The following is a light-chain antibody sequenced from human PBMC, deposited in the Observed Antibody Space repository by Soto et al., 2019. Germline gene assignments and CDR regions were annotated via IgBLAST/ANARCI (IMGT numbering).Light chain of an antibody. Sequence: QYALTQPGSVSGYLGQSITISCTGTSSDVGGYNYVSWYQQHPGKAPKLMIYEVSNRPSGVSNRFSGSKSGNTASLTISGLQAEDEADYYCSSYTSSTFYVFGTGTKVTVL. CDR2: EVS. V-gene: IGLV2-14*01. CDR1: SSDVGGYNY. CDR3: SSYTSSTFYV. J-gene: IGLJ1*01.